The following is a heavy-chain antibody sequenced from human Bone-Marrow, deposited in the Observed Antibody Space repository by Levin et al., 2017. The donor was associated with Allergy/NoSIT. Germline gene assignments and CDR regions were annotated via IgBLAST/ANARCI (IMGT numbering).Heavy chain of an antibody. CDR1: GFTFSTYW. J-gene: IGHJ4*02. D-gene: IGHD6-25*01. CDR3: ARDLVKAGATSQQDS. V-gene: IGHV3-7*01. CDR2: IKEDGSAK. Sequence: TGGSLRLSCAASGFTFSTYWMSWVRQTPDKGLEWVANIKEDGSAKYYVDSVKGRFIISRDNAKNSLYLQMNSLRAEDTAVYYCARDLVKAGATSQQDSWGQGTLVTVSS.